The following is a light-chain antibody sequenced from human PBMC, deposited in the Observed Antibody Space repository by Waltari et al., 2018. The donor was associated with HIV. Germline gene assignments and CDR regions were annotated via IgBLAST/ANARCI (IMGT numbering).Light chain of an antibody. CDR1: SSTFGYDF. J-gene: IGLJ3*02. CDR3: GTWDASLSVGV. V-gene: IGLV1-51*01. CDR2: DNK. Sequence: QSVLTQPPSVSAAPGQKVTISCSVSSTFGYDFVSWYQHLPGSAPKLLIYDNKKRPSGISDRFSGSKSGTSATLGITGLQTGDEADYYCGTWDASLSVGVFGGGTKLTVL.